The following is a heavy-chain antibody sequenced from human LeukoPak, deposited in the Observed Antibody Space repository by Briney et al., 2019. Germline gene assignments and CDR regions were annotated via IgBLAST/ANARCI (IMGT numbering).Heavy chain of an antibody. CDR2: IIPIFGTA. J-gene: IGHJ4*02. CDR3: AGRAVAYYYDSSGYAPTDY. Sequence: ASVKVSCKASGGTFSSYAISWVRQAPGQGLEWMGGIIPIFGTANYAQKFQGRVTITTDESTSTAYMELSSLRSEDTAVYYCAGRAVAYYYDSSGYAPTDYWGQGILVTVSS. D-gene: IGHD3-22*01. CDR1: GGTFSSYA. V-gene: IGHV1-69*05.